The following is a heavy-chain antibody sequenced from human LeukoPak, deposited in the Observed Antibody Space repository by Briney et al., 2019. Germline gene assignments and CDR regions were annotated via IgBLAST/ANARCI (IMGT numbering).Heavy chain of an antibody. D-gene: IGHD3-22*01. CDR3: ARYVVDSSGYYFSHFDY. CDR2: INPNSGGT. Sequence: GASVKVSCTASGYTFTGYYMHWVRQAPGQGLEWMGWINPNSGGTNYAQKFQGRVTMTRDTSISTAYMELSRLRSDDTAVYYCARYVVDSSGYYFSHFDYWGQGTLVTVSS. CDR1: GYTFTGYY. V-gene: IGHV1-2*02. J-gene: IGHJ4*02.